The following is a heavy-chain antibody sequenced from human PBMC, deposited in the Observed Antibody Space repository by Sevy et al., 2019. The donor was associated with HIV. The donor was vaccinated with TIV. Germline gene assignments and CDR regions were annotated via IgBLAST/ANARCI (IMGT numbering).Heavy chain of an antibody. V-gene: IGHV3-33*07. D-gene: IGHD3-10*01. CDR2: IWYDGSKE. CDR3: ARTSGNDALDI. Sequence: GGSLRLSCVASGFTFRSYGMYWVRQAPGKGLEWVEGIWYDGSKESYGDSVKGRFTISRDNSKNTLYLQLNSLRAEDTSTYYCARTSGNDALDIWGQGTMVTVSS. CDR1: GFTFRSYG. J-gene: IGHJ3*02.